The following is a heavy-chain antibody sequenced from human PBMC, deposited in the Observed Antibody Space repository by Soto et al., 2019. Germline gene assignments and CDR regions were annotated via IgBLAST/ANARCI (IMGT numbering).Heavy chain of an antibody. CDR1: GYSFTSYW. Sequence: GESLKISCKGSGYSFTSYWTSWVRQMPGKGLEWMGRIDPSDSYTNYSPSFQGHVTISADKSISTAYLQWSSLKASDTATYYCARAITGTLNPRHFDYWAQGTLVTVSS. J-gene: IGHJ4*02. D-gene: IGHD1-20*01. CDR3: ARAITGTLNPRHFDY. V-gene: IGHV5-10-1*01. CDR2: IDPSDSYT.